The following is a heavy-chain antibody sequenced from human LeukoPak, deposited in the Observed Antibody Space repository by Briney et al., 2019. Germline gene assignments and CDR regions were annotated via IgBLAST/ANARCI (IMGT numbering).Heavy chain of an antibody. CDR3: ARSPYYDFWSGQSERAFDI. Sequence: PGGSLRLSCAASGFTFSSYWMSWVRQAPGKGLEWVANIKQDGSEKYYVDSVKGRFTISRDNGKNSLYLQMNSLRAEDTAVYYCARSPYYDFWSGQSERAFDIWGQGTMVTVSS. CDR2: IKQDGSEK. D-gene: IGHD3-3*01. J-gene: IGHJ3*02. CDR1: GFTFSSYW. V-gene: IGHV3-7*01.